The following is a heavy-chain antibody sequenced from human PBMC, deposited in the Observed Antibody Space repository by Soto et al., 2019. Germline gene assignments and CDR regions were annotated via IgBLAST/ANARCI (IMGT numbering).Heavy chain of an antibody. D-gene: IGHD6-19*01. CDR3: TIPYALAVAGDEYYYYGMDV. CDR2: IRSKANTYAT. J-gene: IGHJ6*02. CDR1: GFTFSGSA. Sequence: EVQLVESGGGLVQPGGSLKLSCAASGFTFSGSAMHWVRQASGKGLEWVGRIRSKANTYATAYAASVKGRFTISRDDLKNTAYLQMNSMKTEDTAVYSCTIPYALAVAGDEYYYYGMDVWGQGTTVTVSS. V-gene: IGHV3-73*02.